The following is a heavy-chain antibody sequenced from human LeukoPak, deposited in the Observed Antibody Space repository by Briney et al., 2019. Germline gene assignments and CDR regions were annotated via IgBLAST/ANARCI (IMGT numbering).Heavy chain of an antibody. CDR3: ARAGSIVYYDSSGLCDY. D-gene: IGHD3-22*01. CDR2: ISSRSDTI. CDR1: GFTFNTYS. J-gene: IGHJ4*02. V-gene: IGHV3-48*01. Sequence: GGSLRLSCAASGFTFNTYSLNWVRQAPGKGLEWVSYISSRSDTIYYAGSVKGRFTISRDNAQNSLYLQMNSLRAEDTAVYYCARAGSIVYYDSSGLCDYWGQGTLVTVSS.